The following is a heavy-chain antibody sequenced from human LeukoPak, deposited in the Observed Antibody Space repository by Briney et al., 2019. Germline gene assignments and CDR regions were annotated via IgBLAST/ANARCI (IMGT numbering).Heavy chain of an antibody. CDR3: VRGRGSYGWFDP. CDR1: GFTFTTYW. CDR2: ISGDGTAR. D-gene: IGHD3-10*01. Sequence: PGGSLRLSCAASGFTFTTYWMHTVREVPGKGLVWVSRISGDGTARNYADSVKGRFTISRDDAKNTVDLQMNSLRGEDTAVYYCVRGRGSYGWFDPWGQGTLVTVSS. V-gene: IGHV3-74*01. J-gene: IGHJ5*02.